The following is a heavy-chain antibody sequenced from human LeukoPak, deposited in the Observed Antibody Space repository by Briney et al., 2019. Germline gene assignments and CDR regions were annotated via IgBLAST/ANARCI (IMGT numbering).Heavy chain of an antibody. V-gene: IGHV3-30*04. D-gene: IGHD1-1*01. J-gene: IGHJ4*02. CDR3: ARDTWNFDY. CDR2: ISYDGSNK. CDR1: GFTFRSYA. Sequence: GGSLRLSCVAPGFTFRSYAMHWVRQAPGKGLEWVAVISYDGSNKYYADSVEGRFTISRDNSKNTLYLQMNSLRAEDTAVYYCARDTWNFDYWGQGTLVTVSS.